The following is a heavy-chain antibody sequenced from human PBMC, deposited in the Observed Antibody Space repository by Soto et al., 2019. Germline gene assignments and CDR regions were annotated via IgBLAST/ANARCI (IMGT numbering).Heavy chain of an antibody. V-gene: IGHV1-2*04. CDR1: GYTFTGYY. D-gene: IGHD2-2*01. Sequence: ASVKVSCKASGYTFTGYYMHWVRQAPGQGLEWMGWINPNSGGTNYAQKFQGWVTMTRDTSISTAYMELSRLRSDDTAVYYCAREDCSSTSCPTRGDLVVWGKGTTVTVSS. CDR2: INPNSGGT. J-gene: IGHJ6*04. CDR3: AREDCSSTSCPTRGDLVV.